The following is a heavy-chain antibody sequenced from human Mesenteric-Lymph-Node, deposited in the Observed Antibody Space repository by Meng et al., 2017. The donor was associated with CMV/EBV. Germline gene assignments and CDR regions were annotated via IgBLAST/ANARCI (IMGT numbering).Heavy chain of an antibody. Sequence: GESLKISCAGSGFSFSDYSMNWVRQAPEKGLEWVSSISSSFTYISYADSVRGRFTISRDTAKNSLFLQMDSLRDEDTAVYYCAKPTVTTGTDYWGQGTLVTVSS. CDR3: AKPTVTTGTDY. V-gene: IGHV3-21*01. J-gene: IGHJ4*02. D-gene: IGHD4-11*01. CDR1: GFSFSDYS. CDR2: ISSSFTYI.